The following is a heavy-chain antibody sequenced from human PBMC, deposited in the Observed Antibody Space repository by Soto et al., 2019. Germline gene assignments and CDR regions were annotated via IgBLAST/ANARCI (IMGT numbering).Heavy chain of an antibody. D-gene: IGHD4-17*01. J-gene: IGHJ1*01. CDR2: ISGSGGST. CDR1: GFTFSSYA. CDR3: AKDREPPAPYGDYLPWYFQH. V-gene: IGHV3-23*01. Sequence: PGGSLRLSCAASGFTFSSYAMSWVRQAPGKGLEWVSAISGSGGSTYYADSVKGRFTISRDNSKNTLYLQMNSLRAEDTAVYYCAKDREPPAPYGDYLPWYFQHWGQGTLVTVSS.